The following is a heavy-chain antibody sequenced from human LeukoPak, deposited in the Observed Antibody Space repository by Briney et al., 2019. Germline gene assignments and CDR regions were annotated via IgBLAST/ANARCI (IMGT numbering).Heavy chain of an antibody. D-gene: IGHD3-22*01. Sequence: PSETLSLTCTVPGGSISSDYGCWIRQPPGKGLWWIGYIYYSGSTNYNRSLKSRVTISVDTSKNQFSLKLSSVTAADTAVYYCARGSSEYAFDIWGQGTMVTVSS. CDR2: IYYSGST. CDR1: GGSISSDY. J-gene: IGHJ3*02. V-gene: IGHV4-59*01. CDR3: ARGSSEYAFDI.